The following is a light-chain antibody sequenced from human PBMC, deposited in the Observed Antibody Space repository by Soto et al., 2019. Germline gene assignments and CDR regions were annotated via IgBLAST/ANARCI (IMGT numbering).Light chain of an antibody. V-gene: IGLV1-47*01. CDR2: RNN. Sequence: QSVLTQPPSASGTPGQRVTISCSGSSSNIGSNYVYWYHQLPGTAPKLVIYRNNQRPSGVPDRISGSKSGNTATLTISRVEAGDEADYYCQVWDSSSDHPDWVFGGGTKLTVL. CDR1: SSNIGSNY. CDR3: QVWDSSSDHPDWV. J-gene: IGLJ3*02.